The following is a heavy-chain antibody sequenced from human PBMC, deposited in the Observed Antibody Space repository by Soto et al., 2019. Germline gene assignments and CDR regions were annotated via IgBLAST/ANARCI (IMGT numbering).Heavy chain of an antibody. CDR1: GFSLSTSGMC. Sequence: SGPTLVNPTQTLTLTCTFSGFSLSTSGMCVSWIRQPPGKALEWLALIDWDDVKYYSTSLKTRLTISKDTSKNQVVLTVTNMDPVDTATYYCARTHNGYSGSYFFDYWGQGTLVTVSS. CDR3: ARTHNGYSGSYFFDY. CDR2: IDWDDVK. V-gene: IGHV2-70*01. J-gene: IGHJ4*02. D-gene: IGHD1-26*01.